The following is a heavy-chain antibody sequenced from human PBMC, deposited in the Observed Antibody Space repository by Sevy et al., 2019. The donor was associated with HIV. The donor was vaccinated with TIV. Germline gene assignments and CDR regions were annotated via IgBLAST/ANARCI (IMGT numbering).Heavy chain of an antibody. CDR2: ISGSGGST. CDR3: AKVLGYSTRNPAYYMDV. Sequence: GGSLRLYCAASGFTFISYAMSWVRQAPGEGLEWVSAISGSGGSTYYADSVKGRFTISRDNSKNTLYMQMNSLRAEDTAVYYCAKVLGYSTRNPAYYMDVWGKGTTVTVSS. J-gene: IGHJ6*03. CDR1: GFTFISYA. V-gene: IGHV3-23*01. D-gene: IGHD1-26*01.